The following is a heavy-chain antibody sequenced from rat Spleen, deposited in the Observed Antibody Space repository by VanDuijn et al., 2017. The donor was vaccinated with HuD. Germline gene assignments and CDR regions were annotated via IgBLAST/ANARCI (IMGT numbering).Heavy chain of an antibody. V-gene: IGHV3-3*01. CDR2: INSVGST. D-gene: IGHD1-7*01. Sequence: EVQLQESGPGLVKPSQSLSLTCSVTGYSITSGYGWNWIRKFPGNKLEWMGYINSVGSTVYNPPLKSQISITRDTSKNQFFLQLTSVTTEDSATYYCARGGTHTMGMPRVWGRGVMVTVSS. CDR3: ARGGTHTMGMPRV. J-gene: IGHJ2*01. CDR1: GYSITSGYG.